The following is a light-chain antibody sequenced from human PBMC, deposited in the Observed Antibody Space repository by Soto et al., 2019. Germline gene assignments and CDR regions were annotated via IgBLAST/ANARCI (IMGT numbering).Light chain of an antibody. Sequence: DIVLTQSTGTLSCWAGEKVTVVAVAIQRVSSSYLAWYQQKPGQAPRLLIYGASTRATGIPARFSVSWPAADCTRTRSTLPSYDLALSSCQRYNNRPPRAFGQGTRLEIK. J-gene: IGKJ5*01. CDR1: QRVSSS. V-gene: IGKV3-15*01. CDR2: GAS. CDR3: QRYNNRPPRA.